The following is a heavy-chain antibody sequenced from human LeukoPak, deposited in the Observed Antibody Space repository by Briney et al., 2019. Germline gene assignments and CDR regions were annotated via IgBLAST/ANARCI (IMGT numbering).Heavy chain of an antibody. J-gene: IGHJ4*02. CDR2: VSYDGNKK. D-gene: IGHD3-16*01. CDR3: ARDRYDYIWGSYIFDY. CDR1: GFTFSSYA. Sequence: GGSLRLSCAASGFTFSSYAMSWVRQAPGKGLEWVAIVSYDGNKKYYADSVKGRFTISRDNSKNTLYLQMNSLRAEDTAVYYCARDRYDYIWGSYIFDYWGRGTLVTVSS. V-gene: IGHV3-30-3*01.